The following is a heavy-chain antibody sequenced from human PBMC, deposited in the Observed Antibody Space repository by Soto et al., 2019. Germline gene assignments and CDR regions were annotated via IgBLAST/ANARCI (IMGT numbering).Heavy chain of an antibody. CDR1: GFSLSTSGMC. V-gene: IGHV2-70*01. Sequence: GSGPTLVNPTQTLTLTCTFSGFSLSTSGMCVSWIRQPPGKALEWLALIDWDDDKYYSTSLKTRLTISKDTSKNQVVLTMTNMDPVDTATYYCARIRECSSSWSPYYYYGMDVWGQGTTVTVSS. CDR2: IDWDDDK. D-gene: IGHD6-13*01. CDR3: ARIRECSSSWSPYYYYGMDV. J-gene: IGHJ6*02.